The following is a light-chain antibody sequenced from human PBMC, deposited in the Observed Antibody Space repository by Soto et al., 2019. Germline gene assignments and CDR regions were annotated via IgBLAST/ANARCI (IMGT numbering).Light chain of an antibody. CDR2: WAS. Sequence: DIVMTQSPDSLAVSLGERATINCKSSQSVLYSSNNKNYLAWYQQKPGQPPKLLIYWASTRGSGVPDRFSGSGSGTDFTLTVSRLEPEDFALYYCQQYGNSPITFGQGTRLEI. CDR3: QQYGNSPIT. J-gene: IGKJ5*01. V-gene: IGKV4-1*01. CDR1: QSVLYSSNNKNY.